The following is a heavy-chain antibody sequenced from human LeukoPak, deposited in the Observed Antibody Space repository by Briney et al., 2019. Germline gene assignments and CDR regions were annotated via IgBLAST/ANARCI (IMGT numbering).Heavy chain of an antibody. CDR2: IYYSGST. J-gene: IGHJ4*02. CDR1: GGSISSYY. CDR3: ASLSGYDWESFYDY. D-gene: IGHD5-12*01. V-gene: IGHV4-59*01. Sequence: PSETLSLTCTVSGGSISSYYWSWIRQPPGKGLEWIGYIYYSGSTNYNPSLKSRVTISVDTSKNQFSLKLSSVTAADTAVHYCASLSGYDWESFYDYWGQGTLVTVSS.